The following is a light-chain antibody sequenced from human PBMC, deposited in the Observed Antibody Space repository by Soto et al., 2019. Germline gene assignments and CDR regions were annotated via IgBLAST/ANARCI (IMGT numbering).Light chain of an antibody. CDR1: QSVSSK. Sequence: EIVMTQSPATLSVSPGERATLSCRASQSVSSKLAWYQQKPGQAPRLLMYGASTRATGVPARFSGSRSGPEFTLTINSLQSEDFAIYYCQPYNNWPLTFGGGTKVDIK. V-gene: IGKV3-15*01. CDR2: GAS. CDR3: QPYNNWPLT. J-gene: IGKJ4*01.